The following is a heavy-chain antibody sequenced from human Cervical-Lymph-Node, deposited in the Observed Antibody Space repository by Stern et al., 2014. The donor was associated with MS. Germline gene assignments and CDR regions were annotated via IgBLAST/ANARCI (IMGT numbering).Heavy chain of an antibody. J-gene: IGHJ6*01. D-gene: IGHD1-1*01. CDR3: TREVGSLAMDV. CDR2: ITPIFNAA. CDR1: GDTFTTYA. V-gene: IGHV1-69*06. Sequence: VQLVQSGTEVKKPGSSVTVSCKASGDTFTTYAISWVRPAPGQGPEWMGGITPIFNAADYAQKFQGRLTITADRSRSTAYMELSSLTSEDTAVYYCTREVGSLAMDVWGQGTTVIVSS.